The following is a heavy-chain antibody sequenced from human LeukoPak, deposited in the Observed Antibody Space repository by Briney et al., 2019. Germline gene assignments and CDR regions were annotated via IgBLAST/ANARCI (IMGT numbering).Heavy chain of an antibody. Sequence: GGSLRLSCAASGFTFSSYAMHWVRQAPGKGLEWVAVISYDGSNKYYADSVKGRFTISRDNSKNTLYLQMNSLRAEDTAVYYCARAKRRSPHDAFDIRGQGTMVTVSS. J-gene: IGHJ3*02. CDR1: GFTFSSYA. D-gene: IGHD4-17*01. CDR3: ARAKRRSPHDAFDI. CDR2: ISYDGSNK. V-gene: IGHV3-30-3*01.